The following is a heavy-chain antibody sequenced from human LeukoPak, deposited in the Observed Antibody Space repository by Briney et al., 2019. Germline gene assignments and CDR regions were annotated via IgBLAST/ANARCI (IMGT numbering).Heavy chain of an antibody. J-gene: IGHJ6*02. CDR3: ASSSGYLNFGYYYYGMDV. CDR1: GGSFSGYY. Sequence: SETLSLTCAVYGGSFSGYYWSWIRQPPGKGLEWIGEINHSGSTNYNPSLKSRVTISVDTSKNQFSLKLSSVTAADTAVYYCASSSGYLNFGYYYYGMDVWGQGTTVTVSS. D-gene: IGHD5-12*01. V-gene: IGHV4-34*01. CDR2: INHSGST.